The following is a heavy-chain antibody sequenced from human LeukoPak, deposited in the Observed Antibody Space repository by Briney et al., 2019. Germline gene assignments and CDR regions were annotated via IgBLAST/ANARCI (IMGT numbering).Heavy chain of an antibody. CDR3: ARETYDFRSGLNWFDP. J-gene: IGHJ5*02. D-gene: IGHD3-3*01. Sequence: SETLSLTCTVSGGSISSGDYYWSWIRQLPGKGLEWIGYIYYSGSTYHNPSLKSRVTISVDTSKNQFSLKLSSVTAADTAVYYCARETYDFRSGLNWFDPWGQGTLVTVSS. CDR1: GGSISSGDYY. CDR2: IYYSGST. V-gene: IGHV4-30-4*01.